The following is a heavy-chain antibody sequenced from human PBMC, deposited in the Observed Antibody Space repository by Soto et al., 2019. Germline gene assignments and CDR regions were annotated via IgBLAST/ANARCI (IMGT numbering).Heavy chain of an antibody. CDR3: ALSGDFDPNWFDP. D-gene: IGHD3-9*01. CDR1: GGSISSSSYY. CDR2: IYYSGST. V-gene: IGHV4-39*01. Sequence: SDTLSLTCTVSGGSISSSSYYWGWIRQPPGKGLEWIGSIYYSGSTYYNPSLKSRVTISVDTSKNQFSLKLSSVTAADTAVYYCALSGDFDPNWFDPWGQGTLVTVSS. J-gene: IGHJ5*02.